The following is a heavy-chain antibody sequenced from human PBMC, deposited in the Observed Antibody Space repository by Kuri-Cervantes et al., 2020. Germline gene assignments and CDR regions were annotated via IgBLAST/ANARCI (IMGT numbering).Heavy chain of an antibody. V-gene: IGHV4-39*01. CDR2: IYYSGST. D-gene: IGHD3-22*01. Sequence: GSLRLSCTVSGGSISSSSYYWGWIRQPPGKGLEWIGSIYYSGSTYYNPSLKSRVTISVDTSKNQFSLKLSSVTAADTAVYYCARGGYYDSSAYYYPFDYWGQGTLVTVSS. CDR1: GGSISSSSYY. J-gene: IGHJ4*02. CDR3: ARGGYYDSSAYYYPFDY.